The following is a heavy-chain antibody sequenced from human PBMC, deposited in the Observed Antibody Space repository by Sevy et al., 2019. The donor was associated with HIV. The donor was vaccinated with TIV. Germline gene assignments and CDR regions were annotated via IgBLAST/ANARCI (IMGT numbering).Heavy chain of an antibody. Sequence: GGSLRLSCAASGFTFSSYWMSWVRQAPGKGLEWVANIKQDGSEKYYVDSVKGRFTISRDNAKNSLYLQMNSLRAEDTAVYYCARDDYVWGSYRSYYYGMDVWGQWTTVTVSS. CDR1: GFTFSSYW. D-gene: IGHD3-16*02. CDR3: ARDDYVWGSYRSYYYGMDV. J-gene: IGHJ6*02. V-gene: IGHV3-7*01. CDR2: IKQDGSEK.